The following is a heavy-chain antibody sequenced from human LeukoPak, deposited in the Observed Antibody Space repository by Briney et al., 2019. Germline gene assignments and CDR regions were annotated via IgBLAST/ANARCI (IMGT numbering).Heavy chain of an antibody. V-gene: IGHV1-8*03. D-gene: IGHD3-10*01. CDR2: MNPNSGNT. CDR3: ARVAMVRGVIISLHFDY. J-gene: IGHJ4*02. Sequence: ASVKVSCKASGYTFTSYDINWVRQATGQGLEWMGWMNPNSGNTGYAQKFQGRVTITRNTSTSTAYMELSSLRSEDTAVYYCARVAMVRGVIISLHFDYWGQGTLVTVSS. CDR1: GYTFTSYD.